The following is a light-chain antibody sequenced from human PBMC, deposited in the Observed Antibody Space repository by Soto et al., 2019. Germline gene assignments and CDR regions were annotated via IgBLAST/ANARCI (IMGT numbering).Light chain of an antibody. J-gene: IGLJ1*01. CDR1: SSDVCGYNY. CDR3: SSYAGSSNV. Sequence: QSVLTQPPSASGSPGQSVAISCTGTSSDVCGYNYVSWYQQHPGKATKLMIYEVNKRPSGVPDRFSGSQSGNTASLTVSGLQAEDEADYYFSSYAGSSNVFVTGTKLTVL. V-gene: IGLV2-8*01. CDR2: EVN.